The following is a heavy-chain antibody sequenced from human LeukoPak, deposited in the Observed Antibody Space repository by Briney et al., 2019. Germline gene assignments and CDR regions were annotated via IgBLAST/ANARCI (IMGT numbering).Heavy chain of an antibody. Sequence: PGGSLRLSCAASGFTFSSYSMNWVRQAPGKGLEWVSSISSSSSYIYYADSVKGRFTISRDNAKNSLYLQMNSLRAEDTAVYYCARGHDSGDYSVDYWGQGTLVTVSS. J-gene: IGHJ4*02. D-gene: IGHD4-17*01. CDR3: ARGHDSGDYSVDY. CDR2: ISSSSSYI. CDR1: GFTFSSYS. V-gene: IGHV3-21*01.